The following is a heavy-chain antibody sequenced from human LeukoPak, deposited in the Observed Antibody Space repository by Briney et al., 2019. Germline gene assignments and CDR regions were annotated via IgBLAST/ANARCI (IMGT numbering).Heavy chain of an antibody. CDR3: ARFADTNYDAFDI. J-gene: IGHJ3*02. CDR1: GYSITSGYY. D-gene: IGHD4-11*01. CDR2: VYHRGTT. V-gene: IGHV4-38-2*02. Sequence: SETLSLTCTVSGYSITSGYYWGWIRQPPGEGLEWIANVYHRGTTYYNPSLKSRLTISVDTSKNHFSLRLSSLSAADTAIYYCARFADTNYDAFDIWGQGTLVTVSS.